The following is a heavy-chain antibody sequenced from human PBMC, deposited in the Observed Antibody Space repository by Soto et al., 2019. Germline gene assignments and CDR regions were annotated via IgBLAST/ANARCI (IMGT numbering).Heavy chain of an antibody. V-gene: IGHV3-21*01. CDR1: GFTFSSYG. J-gene: IGHJ4*02. CDR3: ARDMRGYSSLFDY. Sequence: EVQLVESGGGLVKPGGSLRLSCAASGFTFSSYGMNWVRQAPGKGLEWVSSISSSGSYIYYADSVKGRFTVSRDNAKNSLYLQMNSLRAEDTAVYYCARDMRGYSSLFDYWGQGTLVTVSS. CDR2: ISSSGSYI. D-gene: IGHD5-18*01.